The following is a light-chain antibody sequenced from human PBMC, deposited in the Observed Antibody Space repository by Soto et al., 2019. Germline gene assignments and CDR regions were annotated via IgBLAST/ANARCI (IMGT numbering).Light chain of an antibody. Sequence: QSALTQPASVSGSPGQSITISCTGTSSDVGGYNYVSWYQQHPGKAPKLMIYEVSNRPSGVSNRFSGSKSGNTASLTISGLQAEDEADYYCSSYTSRSTYVVFGGGPKVTVL. CDR2: EVS. J-gene: IGLJ2*01. CDR3: SSYTSRSTYVV. CDR1: SSDVGGYNY. V-gene: IGLV2-14*01.